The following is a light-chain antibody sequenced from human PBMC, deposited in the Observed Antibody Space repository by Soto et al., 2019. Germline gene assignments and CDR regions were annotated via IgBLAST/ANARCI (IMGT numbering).Light chain of an antibody. Sequence: DIVMTQSPLSLPVTPGEPASISCSSLLARYQQKPGQAPRLLIYAASSRATGISDRFSGSGSGTDFTLIISSLQSEDFAVYYCQQYNNWPPLTFGGGTKVDIK. CDR2: AAS. V-gene: IGKV3D-15*01. CDR3: QQYNNWPPLT. J-gene: IGKJ4*01.